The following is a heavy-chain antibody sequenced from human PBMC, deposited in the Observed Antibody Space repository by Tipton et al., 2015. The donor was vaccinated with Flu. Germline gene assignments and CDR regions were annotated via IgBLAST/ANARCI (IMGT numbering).Heavy chain of an antibody. CDR3: VRVGVGYSDGNGYEN. CDR2: ISHDAKDK. D-gene: IGHD5-18*01. V-gene: IGHV3-30*04. J-gene: IGHJ4*02. CDR1: GFTFSSYT. Sequence: SLRLSCAASGFTFSSYTMNWVRQAPGKGLEWVAVISHDAKDKYYADSVKGRFTISRDNYKNTLYLQMNSLRPEDTAVYYCVRVGVGYSDGNGYENWGQGTLVTASS.